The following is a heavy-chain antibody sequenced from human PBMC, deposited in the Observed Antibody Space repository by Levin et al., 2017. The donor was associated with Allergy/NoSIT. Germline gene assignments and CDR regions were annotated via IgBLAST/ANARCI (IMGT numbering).Heavy chain of an antibody. CDR3: AKEPRSSSGWGYYGMDV. Sequence: AGGSLRLSCVASGFSSYGIHWVRRAPGKGLEWVALISSDGSKTYYSDSVKGRFTISRDNSKSTVYLQMNSLRGEDTAHYYCAKEPRSSSGWGYYGMDVWGQGTTVNVSS. CDR2: ISSDGSKT. V-gene: IGHV3-30*18. CDR1: GFSSYG. J-gene: IGHJ6*02. D-gene: IGHD6-6*01.